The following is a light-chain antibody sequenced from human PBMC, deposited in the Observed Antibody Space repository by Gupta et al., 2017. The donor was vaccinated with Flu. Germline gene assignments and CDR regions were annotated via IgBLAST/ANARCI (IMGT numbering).Light chain of an antibody. V-gene: IGKV3-20*01. Sequence: EIVLTQSPGTLSLSPGESATLSCRASQSVTSNFLAWYQQKVGQAPRLLIYGTSSRAAGIPDRFSGSGSGADFTLTISRLEPEDFAVYYCQQYGSSPLLTFGGGTKVEIK. CDR1: QSVTSNF. J-gene: IGKJ4*01. CDR2: GTS. CDR3: QQYGSSPLLT.